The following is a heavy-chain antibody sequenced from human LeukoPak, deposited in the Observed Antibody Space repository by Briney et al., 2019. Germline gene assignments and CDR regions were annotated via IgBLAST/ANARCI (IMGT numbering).Heavy chain of an antibody. CDR2: MNPNSGNT. CDR1: GYTFTSYD. D-gene: IGHD3-10*01. CDR3: ARAGPVGYYGSGSLDY. V-gene: IGHV1-8*01. Sequence: ASVKVSCKASGYTFTSYDINWVRQATGQGLEWMGWMNPNSGNTGYAQKFQGRVTMTRNTSISTAYMELSSLRSEDTAVYYCARAGPVGYYGSGSLDYWGQGTLVTVSS. J-gene: IGHJ4*02.